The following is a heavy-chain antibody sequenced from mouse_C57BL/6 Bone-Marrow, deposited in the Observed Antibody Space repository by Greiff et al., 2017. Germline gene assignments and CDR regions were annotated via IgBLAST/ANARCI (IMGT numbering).Heavy chain of an antibody. CDR3: ARGELGRVFAY. D-gene: IGHD4-1*01. Sequence: QVQLKQSGPELVKPGASVKISCKASGYAFSSSWMNWVKQRPGKGLEWIGRIYPGDGDTNYNGKFKGKATLTADKSSSTAYMQLSSLTSEDSAVXFCARGELGRVFAYWGQGTLVTVSA. CDR1: GYAFSSSW. V-gene: IGHV1-82*01. CDR2: IYPGDGDT. J-gene: IGHJ3*01.